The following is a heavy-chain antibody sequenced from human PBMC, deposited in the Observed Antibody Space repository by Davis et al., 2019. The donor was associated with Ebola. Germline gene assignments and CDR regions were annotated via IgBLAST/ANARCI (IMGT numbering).Heavy chain of an antibody. Sequence: ASVKVSCKASGYTFTSYDINWVRQATGQGLEWMGWMNPNNGNTNYAQKLQGRVTMTTDTSTSTAYMELRSLRSDDTAVYYCARTVVRAHSWFDPWGQGTLVTVSS. D-gene: IGHD2-8*01. CDR1: GYTFTSYD. V-gene: IGHV1-18*01. CDR3: ARTVVRAHSWFDP. CDR2: MNPNNGNT. J-gene: IGHJ5*02.